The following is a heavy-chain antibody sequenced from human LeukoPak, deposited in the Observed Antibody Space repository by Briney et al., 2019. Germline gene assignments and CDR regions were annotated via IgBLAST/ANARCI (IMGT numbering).Heavy chain of an antibody. CDR3: AKRGVVIRVILVGFHKEAYYFDS. J-gene: IGHJ4*02. CDR1: GFTFSSYA. CDR2: ISGSGGST. V-gene: IGHV3-23*01. Sequence: GGSLRLSCAAPGFTFSSYAMSWVRQAPGKGLEWVSAISGSGGSTNYADSVKGRFTISRDNAKNTLYLQMNSLRAEDTAVYFCAKRGVVIRVILVGFHKEAYYFDSWGQGVLVTVSS. D-gene: IGHD3-22*01.